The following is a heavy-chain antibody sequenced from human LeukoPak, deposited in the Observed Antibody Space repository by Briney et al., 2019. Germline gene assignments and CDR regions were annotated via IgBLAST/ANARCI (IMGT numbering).Heavy chain of an antibody. J-gene: IGHJ4*02. CDR2: ALASGGRT. CDR3: AKYYKLSGYYLGGYDY. Sequence: GGSLRLSCAASGFTFSSYAMGWVRQPPGKGLEWVSAALASGGRTFYADSVKGRFTISRDNSKNTLYLQVNSLRAEDTAVYYCAKYYKLSGYYLGGYDYWGQGTLVTVSS. CDR1: GFTFSSYA. D-gene: IGHD3-22*01. V-gene: IGHV3-23*01.